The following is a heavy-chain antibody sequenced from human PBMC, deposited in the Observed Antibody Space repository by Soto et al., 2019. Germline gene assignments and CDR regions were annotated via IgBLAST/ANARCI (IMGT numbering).Heavy chain of an antibody. CDR3: AREVVGATVGNWFDP. Sequence: SETLSLTCTVSGGSIRGYYWTWIRQPPGKGLEWIGYIYYSGSTNYNPSLKSRVTISVDTSKNQFSLKLSSVTAADTAVYYCAREVVGATVGNWFDPWGQGTLVTVSS. CDR1: GGSIRGYY. D-gene: IGHD1-26*01. CDR2: IYYSGST. J-gene: IGHJ5*02. V-gene: IGHV4-59*01.